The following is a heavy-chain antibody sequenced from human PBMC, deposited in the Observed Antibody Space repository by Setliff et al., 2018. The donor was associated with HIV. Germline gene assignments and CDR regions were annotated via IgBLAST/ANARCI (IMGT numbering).Heavy chain of an antibody. V-gene: IGHV1-46*01. J-gene: IGHJ3*02. D-gene: IGHD3-22*01. CDR1: GYTFTSYY. CDR2: INPSGGSA. CDR3: ARDYFDSSAYHYGFGAFDI. Sequence: ASVKVSCKASGYTFTSYYMHWVRQAPGQGLEWMGIINPSGGSASYAQKFQGRVTMSRDTSTSTVYMELSSLRSEDTAVYYCARDYFDSSAYHYGFGAFDIWGQGTMVTVS.